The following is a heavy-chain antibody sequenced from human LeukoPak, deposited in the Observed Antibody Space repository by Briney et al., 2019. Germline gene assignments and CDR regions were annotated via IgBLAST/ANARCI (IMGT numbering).Heavy chain of an antibody. CDR3: AKDGGDDSSGYDAFDI. J-gene: IGHJ3*02. CDR2: ISGSGGST. V-gene: IGHV3-23*01. Sequence: PGGSLRLSCAASGFTFSSYAMSWVRQAPGKGPEWVSAISGSGGSTYYADSVKGRFTISRDNSKNTLYLQMNSLRAEDTAVYYCAKDGGDDSSGYDAFDIWGQGTMVTVSS. CDR1: GFTFSSYA. D-gene: IGHD3-22*01.